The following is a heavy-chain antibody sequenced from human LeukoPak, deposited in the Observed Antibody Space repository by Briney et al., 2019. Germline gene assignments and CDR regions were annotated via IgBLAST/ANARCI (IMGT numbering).Heavy chain of an antibody. V-gene: IGHV3-7*01. CDR1: GFTFSSYW. Sequence: PGGSLRLSCAASGFTFSSYWMSWVRQAPGKGVEWVANIKQDGSEKYYVDSVKGRFTISRDNAKNSLYLQMNSLRAEDTAVYYCARDVVTSLNIVKYYYYGMDVWGQGTTVTVSS. D-gene: IGHD3-16*02. CDR2: IKQDGSEK. CDR3: ARDVVTSLNIVKYYYYGMDV. J-gene: IGHJ6*02.